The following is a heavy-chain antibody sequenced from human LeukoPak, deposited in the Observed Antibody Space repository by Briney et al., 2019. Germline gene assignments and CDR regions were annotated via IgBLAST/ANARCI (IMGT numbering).Heavy chain of an antibody. CDR1: GFTFSSYA. V-gene: IGHV3-23*01. CDR2: ISGSGGST. D-gene: IGHD6-13*01. J-gene: IGHJ4*02. Sequence: GGSLRLSCAASGFTFSSYAMSWVRQAPGKGLEWVSAISGSGGSTYYADSVKGRFTISRDNSKNTLYLQMSSLRAEDTAVYYCAKDRYSSSPEYYFDYWGQGTLVTVSS. CDR3: AKDRYSSSPEYYFDY.